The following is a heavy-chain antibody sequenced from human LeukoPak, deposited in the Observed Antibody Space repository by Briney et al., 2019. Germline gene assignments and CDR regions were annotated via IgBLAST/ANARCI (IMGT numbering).Heavy chain of an antibody. J-gene: IGHJ4*02. Sequence: PSETLSLTCAVSGYSITEGFSWGWIRQPPGQGLEWIASISYYGSTYSKSTLQSRLTISRDTSKNEFSLKLSSVTAADTAVYYCAGGENNYGSGRSYFDYWGQGTLVTVSS. D-gene: IGHD3-10*01. CDR2: ISYYGST. CDR1: GYSITEGFS. V-gene: IGHV4-38-2*01. CDR3: AGGENNYGSGRSYFDY.